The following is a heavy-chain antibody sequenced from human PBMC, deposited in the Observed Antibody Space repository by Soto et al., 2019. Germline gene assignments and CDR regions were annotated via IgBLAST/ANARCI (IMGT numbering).Heavy chain of an antibody. D-gene: IGHD3-10*01. Sequence: QLQLQESGSGLVKPSQTLSLTCAVSGGSISSGGYSWSWIRQPPGKGLEWIGYIYHSGSTYYNPSLKSRVTISVDRSKNQFSLKLSSVTAADTAVYYCARDYYGSGSYHWFDPWGQGTLVTVSS. CDR1: GGSISSGGYS. J-gene: IGHJ5*02. V-gene: IGHV4-30-2*01. CDR3: ARDYYGSGSYHWFDP. CDR2: IYHSGST.